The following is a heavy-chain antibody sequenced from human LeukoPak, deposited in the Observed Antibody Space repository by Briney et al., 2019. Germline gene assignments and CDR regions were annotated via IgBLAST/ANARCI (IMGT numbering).Heavy chain of an antibody. CDR2: ISSSSSTI. D-gene: IGHD5-12*01. Sequence: GGSLRLSCAASGFTFSSYSMNWVRQAPGKGLEWVSYISSSSSTIYYADSVKGRFTISSDNAKNSLYLQMNSLRAEDTAVYYCARGGGYDPLDYWGQGTLVTVSS. J-gene: IGHJ4*02. CDR3: ARGGGYDPLDY. CDR1: GFTFSSYS. V-gene: IGHV3-48*04.